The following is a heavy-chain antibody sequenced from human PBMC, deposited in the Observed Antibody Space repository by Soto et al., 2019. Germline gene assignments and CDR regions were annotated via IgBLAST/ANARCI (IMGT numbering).Heavy chain of an antibody. CDR3: ARGPRYNWTYWRYYGMDV. D-gene: IGHD1-7*01. V-gene: IGHV4-34*01. Sequence: QVQLQQWGAGLLKPSETLSLTCAVYGGSFSGYYWSWIRQPPGKGLEWIGEINHSGSTNYNPSLKSRVTISVDTSKNQFSLKLSSVTAADTAVYYCARGPRYNWTYWRYYGMDVWGQGTTVTVSS. J-gene: IGHJ6*02. CDR1: GGSFSGYY. CDR2: INHSGST.